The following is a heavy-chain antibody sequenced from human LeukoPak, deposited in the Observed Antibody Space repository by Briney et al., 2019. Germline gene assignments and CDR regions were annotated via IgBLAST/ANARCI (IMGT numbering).Heavy chain of an antibody. CDR3: TTDPQRGYYFDY. CDR2: VKSNSDGGRT. CDR1: GFTFSNAW. V-gene: IGHV3-15*01. D-gene: IGHD3-3*01. J-gene: IGHJ4*02. Sequence: GGSLRLSCAVSGFTFSNAWMSWVRQAPGKGLEWVGRVKSNSDGGRTDSAAPVKGRFTISRDDSKNTLYLQMNSLKTEDTGVYYCTTDPQRGYYFDYWGQGTLVTVSS.